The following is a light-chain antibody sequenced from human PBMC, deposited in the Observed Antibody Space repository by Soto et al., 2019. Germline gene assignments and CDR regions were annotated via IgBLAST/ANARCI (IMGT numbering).Light chain of an antibody. CDR3: SSYTGTYYV. CDR2: DVS. CDR1: SSDVGGYNY. J-gene: IGLJ1*01. Sequence: QSALTQPASVSGSPGQSITISCTGTSSDVGGYNYVSWYQHHPGKAPKLMIYDVSNRPSGVSNRFSGSKSGNTASLTISGLQAEDEADYFCSSYTGTYYVFGSETKLTVL. V-gene: IGLV2-14*01.